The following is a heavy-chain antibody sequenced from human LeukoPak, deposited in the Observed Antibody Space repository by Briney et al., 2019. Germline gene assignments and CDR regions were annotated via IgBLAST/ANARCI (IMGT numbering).Heavy chain of an antibody. CDR1: GGSISTYY. D-gene: IGHD2-15*01. J-gene: IGHJ3*02. Sequence: SETLSLTCTVSGGSISTYYWSWIRQPAGKGLEWIGRIYPRGSTNYNPSLKSRVTMSVDTSKNQFSLKLTSVTAADTAVYYCARGRYCSADICSGGDAFDIWGQGPMVSVTS. CDR3: ARGRYCSADICSGGDAFDI. V-gene: IGHV4-4*07. CDR2: IYPRGST.